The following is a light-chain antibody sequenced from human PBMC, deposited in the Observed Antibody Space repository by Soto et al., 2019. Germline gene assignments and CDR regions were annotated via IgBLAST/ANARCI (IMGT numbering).Light chain of an antibody. CDR3: SSWTSSSSYV. CDR1: SSDVGGYNS. J-gene: IGLJ1*01. V-gene: IGLV2-14*01. Sequence: QAAVTQPASASGSPGQAIAISCTGTSSDVGGYNSVSWYQQYPGKAPKLMIHDVSNRPSGVSDRFSGSKSGNTASLTISGLQAEDEADYYCSSWTSSSSYVFGSGTKVTVL. CDR2: DVS.